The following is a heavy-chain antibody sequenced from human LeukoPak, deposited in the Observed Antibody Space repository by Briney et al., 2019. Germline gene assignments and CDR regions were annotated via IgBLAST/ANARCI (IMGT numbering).Heavy chain of an antibody. Sequence: SETLSLTCAVYGGSFSGYYWSWIRQPPGKGLEWIGYIYYSGSTNYNPSLKSRVTISVDTSKNQFSLKLSSVTAADTAVYYCARTFLDYYDSSGYPMGDIWGQGTMVTVSS. CDR1: GGSFSGYY. CDR3: ARTFLDYYDSSGYPMGDI. D-gene: IGHD3-22*01. V-gene: IGHV4-59*01. CDR2: IYYSGST. J-gene: IGHJ3*02.